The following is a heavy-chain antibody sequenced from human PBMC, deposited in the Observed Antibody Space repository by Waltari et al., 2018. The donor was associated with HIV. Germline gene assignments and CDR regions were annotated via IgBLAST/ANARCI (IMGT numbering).Heavy chain of an antibody. J-gene: IGHJ4*02. Sequence: QVQLHQWGAGLLMPSETLSLHCGVYGGSFRGHYWTWPRQPPGQGLEWIGEVNHSGSTNYNPSLKSRVTMSSDTSKTQFSLKLTSVTAADTAVYYCATGMSSGKSVDYWGQGTLVTVSS. CDR2: VNHSGST. V-gene: IGHV4-34*01. CDR1: GGSFRGHY. CDR3: ATGMSSGKSVDY. D-gene: IGHD3-10*01.